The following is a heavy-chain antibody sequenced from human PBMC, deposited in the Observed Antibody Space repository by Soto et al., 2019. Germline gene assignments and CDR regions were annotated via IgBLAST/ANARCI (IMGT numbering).Heavy chain of an antibody. CDR3: ARDWNYYPMDV. V-gene: IGHV5-10-1*01. D-gene: IGHD1-1*01. J-gene: IGHJ6*02. CDR1: EYSFPIYW. Sequence: GESLKISCQAFEYSFPIYWISWVRQKPGGGLEWMGRIDPSDSFATYSPSFQGHVTISADKSTRTVYLEWRSLQASDTATYYCARDWNYYPMDVWGQGTTVTVSS. CDR2: IDPSDSFA.